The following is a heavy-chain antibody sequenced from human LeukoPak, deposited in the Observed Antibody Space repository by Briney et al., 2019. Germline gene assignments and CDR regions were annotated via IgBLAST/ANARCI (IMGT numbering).Heavy chain of an antibody. CDR1: GFTFSSYG. CDR3: AKDSVYYDSSPGY. J-gene: IGHJ4*02. Sequence: PGGSLRLSCAASGFTFSSYGMHWVRQAPGKGLEWVAVIWYDGSNKYYADSVKGRFTISRDNSKNTLYLQMNSLRAEDTAVYYCAKDSVYYDSSPGYWGQGTLVTVSS. V-gene: IGHV3-33*06. D-gene: IGHD3-22*01. CDR2: IWYDGSNK.